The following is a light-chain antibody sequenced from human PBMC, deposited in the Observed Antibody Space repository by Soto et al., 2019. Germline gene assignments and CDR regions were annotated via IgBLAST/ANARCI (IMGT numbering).Light chain of an antibody. J-gene: IGLJ2*01. CDR3: SSYTTSSPV. CDR2: DVN. V-gene: IGLV2-14*03. CDR1: SSDVGGYNY. Sequence: QSVLTQPASVSGSPGQSITISCTGTSSDVGGYNYVSWYQQHPGKAPKLMIFDVNIRPSGVSNRFSGSKSGNTASLTISGLQAEDEADYYCSSYTTSSPVFGGGTKLTVL.